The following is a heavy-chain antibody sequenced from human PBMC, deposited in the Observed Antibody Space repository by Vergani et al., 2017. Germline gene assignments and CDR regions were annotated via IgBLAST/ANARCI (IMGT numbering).Heavy chain of an antibody. Sequence: EVQLVQSGAEVKKPGESLKISCQISGYSFTNYWIVWVRQMPGKGLEWMVIIDPSDSDTRYSPSFQGQVTISVDKSISTAYLQQRSLRASDSAMYYCARLYGRDSSGSKYFDYWGQGTLVTVSS. CDR1: GYSFTNYW. V-gene: IGHV5-51*01. J-gene: IGHJ4*02. D-gene: IGHD3-22*01. CDR2: IDPSDSDT. CDR3: ARLYGRDSSGSKYFDY.